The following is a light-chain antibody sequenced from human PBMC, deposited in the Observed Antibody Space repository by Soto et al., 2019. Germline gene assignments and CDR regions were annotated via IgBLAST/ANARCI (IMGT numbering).Light chain of an antibody. CDR1: SNDVGGYNH. CDR2: EVS. V-gene: IGLV2-14*01. J-gene: IGLJ2*01. CDR3: NSYRSTDTVV. Sequence: QSALTQPASVSGSPGQSITISCTGTSNDVGGYNHVSWYQQHPGKAPKLIIYEVSYRPSGVSNRFSGSKSGNTDSLTISGLKAEDEADYYCNSYRSTDTVVFGGGTKLTVL.